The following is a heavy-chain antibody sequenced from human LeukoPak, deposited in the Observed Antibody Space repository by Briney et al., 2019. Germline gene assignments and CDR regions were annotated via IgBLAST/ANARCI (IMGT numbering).Heavy chain of an antibody. CDR2: IYSGGST. Sequence: GGSLRLSCAASGFTVSSNYMSWVRQAPGKGLEWVSVIYSGGSTYYADSVKGRFTISRDNSKNTLYLQMNSLRAEDTAVYYCARDGRAAATHFFDYWGQGTLVTVSS. V-gene: IGHV3-66*01. CDR1: GFTVSSNY. D-gene: IGHD2-15*01. J-gene: IGHJ4*02. CDR3: ARDGRAAATHFFDY.